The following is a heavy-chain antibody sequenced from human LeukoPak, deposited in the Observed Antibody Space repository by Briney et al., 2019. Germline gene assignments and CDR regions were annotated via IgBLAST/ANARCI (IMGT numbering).Heavy chain of an antibody. V-gene: IGHV3-23*01. Sequence: GGSLRLSCAASGFTFSSYAMSWVRQAPGKGLEWVSAISGSGGSTYYADSVKGRFTISRDNSKNTLYLQMNSLRAEDTAVYYCAKASRYYYGSGSYLDYWGQGTLATVSS. J-gene: IGHJ4*02. CDR2: ISGSGGST. CDR3: AKASRYYYGSGSYLDY. CDR1: GFTFSSYA. D-gene: IGHD3-10*01.